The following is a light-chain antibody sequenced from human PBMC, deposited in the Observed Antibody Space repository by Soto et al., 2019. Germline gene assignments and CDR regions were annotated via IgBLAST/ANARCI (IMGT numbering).Light chain of an antibody. CDR3: SSYTSSSTLV. Sequence: QSALIQPASVSGSPGQSITISCTGTSSDVGGYNYVSWYQQHPGKAPKLMIYDVSNRPSGVSNRFSGSKSGNTASLTISGLQAEDEADYYCSSYTSSSTLVFGTGTKVTV. CDR1: SSDVGGYNY. J-gene: IGLJ1*01. CDR2: DVS. V-gene: IGLV2-14*01.